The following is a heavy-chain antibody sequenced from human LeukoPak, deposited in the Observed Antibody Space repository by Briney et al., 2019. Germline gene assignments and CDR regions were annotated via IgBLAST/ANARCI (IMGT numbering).Heavy chain of an antibody. V-gene: IGHV4-34*01. CDR3: ARGLRYYYGSGSYYKGGSAFDI. CDR2: INHSGST. D-gene: IGHD3-10*01. J-gene: IGHJ3*02. CDR1: GGSFSGYY. Sequence: SETLSLTCAVYGGSFSGYYWSWIRQPPGKGLEWIGEINHSGSTNYNPSLKSRVTISVATSKNQFSLKLSSVTAADTAVYYCARGLRYYYGSGSYYKGGSAFDIWGQGTMVTVSS.